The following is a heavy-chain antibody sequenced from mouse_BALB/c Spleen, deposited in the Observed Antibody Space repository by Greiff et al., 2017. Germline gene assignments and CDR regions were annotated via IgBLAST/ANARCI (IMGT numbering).Heavy chain of an antibody. D-gene: IGHD2-5*01. CDR1: GYAFTSYN. Sequence: VQLKESGPELVKPGASVKVSCKASGYAFTSYNMYWVKQSHGKSLEWIGYIDPYNGGTSYNQKFKGKATLTVDKSSSTAYMHLNSLTSEDSAVYYGARVEIGYYSNYRAMDYWGQGTSVTVSS. J-gene: IGHJ4*01. CDR2: IDPYNGGT. CDR3: ARVEIGYYSNYRAMDY. V-gene: IGHV1S135*01.